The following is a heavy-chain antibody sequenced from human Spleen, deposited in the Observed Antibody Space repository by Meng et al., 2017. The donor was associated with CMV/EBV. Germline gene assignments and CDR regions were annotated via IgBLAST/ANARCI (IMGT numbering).Heavy chain of an antibody. CDR1: GGSISSGTYF. CDR3: ARGKTYYDFWSGYYEDNRGAWSNWFDP. Sequence: SETLSLTCAVSGGSISSGTYFWSWIRQPAGKGLEWIGRIYTSGSTNYNPSLKSRVTMSVDTSKNQFSLKLSSVTAADTAVYYCARGKTYYDFWSGYYEDNRGAWSNWFDPWGQGTLVTVSS. V-gene: IGHV4-61*02. CDR2: IYTSGST. J-gene: IGHJ5*02. D-gene: IGHD3-3*01.